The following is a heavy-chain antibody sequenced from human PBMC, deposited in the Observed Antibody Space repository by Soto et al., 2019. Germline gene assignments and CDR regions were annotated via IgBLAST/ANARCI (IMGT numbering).Heavy chain of an antibody. V-gene: IGHV4-30-2*01. CDR1: GGSISSGGYS. J-gene: IGHJ4*02. Sequence: PSETLSLTCAVSGGSISSGGYSWSWIRQPPGKGLEWIGYIYHSGSTYYNPSLKSRVTISVERSKNQFSLKLSSVTAEDTAVYYCARDVYDDFWSGYYAPVDYWGQGTLVTVSS. CDR3: ARDVYDDFWSGYYAPVDY. CDR2: IYHSGST. D-gene: IGHD3-3*01.